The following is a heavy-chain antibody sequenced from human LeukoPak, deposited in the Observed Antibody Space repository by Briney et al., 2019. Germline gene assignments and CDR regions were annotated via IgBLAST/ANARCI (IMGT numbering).Heavy chain of an antibody. CDR2: IRYHGSDK. CDR1: GFTFSSCG. D-gene: IGHD2-2*01. CDR3: AKERSTSANWFDP. J-gene: IGHJ5*02. V-gene: IGHV3-30*02. Sequence: GGSLRLSCAASGFTFSSCGMHWVRQAPGKGLEWVAFIRYHGSDKYHADSVKGRFTISRDNSENTLYLQMNSLRAEDTAVYYCAKERSTSANWFDPWGQGTLVTVSS.